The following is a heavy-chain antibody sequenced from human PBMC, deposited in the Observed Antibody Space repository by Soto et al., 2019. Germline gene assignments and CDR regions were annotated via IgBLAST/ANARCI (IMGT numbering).Heavy chain of an antibody. CDR1: GYSFTSYW. D-gene: IGHD2-15*01. Sequence: GESLKISCKGSGYSFTSYWIGWVRQMPGKGLEWMGIIYPGDSDTRYSPSFQGQVTISADKSISTAYLQWSSLKASDTARYYCARRVGCSGGSCYINYYGMDVWGQGTTVTVSS. CDR3: ARRVGCSGGSCYINYYGMDV. J-gene: IGHJ6*02. CDR2: IYPGDSDT. V-gene: IGHV5-51*01.